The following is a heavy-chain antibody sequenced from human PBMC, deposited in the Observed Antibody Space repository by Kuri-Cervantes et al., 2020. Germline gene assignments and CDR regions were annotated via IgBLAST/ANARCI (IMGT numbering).Heavy chain of an antibody. D-gene: IGHD1-20*01. Sequence: SVKVSCKASGYTFTNNYVHWVRQAPGQGLEWMGGIIPIFDTPKYAQKFQGRVTITADKSTGTAYMDLSSLTSDDTAVYYCARGYDWKFIGWFDLWGQGTLVTVSS. CDR3: ARGYDWKFIGWFDL. V-gene: IGHV1-69*06. CDR2: IIPIFDTP. J-gene: IGHJ5*02. CDR1: GYTFTNNY.